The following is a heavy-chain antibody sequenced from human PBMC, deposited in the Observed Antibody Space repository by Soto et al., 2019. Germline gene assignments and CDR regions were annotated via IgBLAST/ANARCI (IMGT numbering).Heavy chain of an antibody. CDR2: ISSSGSTI. CDR3: ASELKGDGYNDRTWAFDI. V-gene: IGHV3-11*01. J-gene: IGHJ3*02. Sequence: QVQLVESGGGLVKPGGSLRLSCAASGFTFSDYYMSWIRQAPGKGLEWVSYISSSGSTIYYADSVKGRFTISRDNAKNSLYLQMNSLRDEDTAVYYCASELKGDGYNDRTWAFDIWGQGTMVTVSS. D-gene: IGHD5-12*01. CDR1: GFTFSDYY.